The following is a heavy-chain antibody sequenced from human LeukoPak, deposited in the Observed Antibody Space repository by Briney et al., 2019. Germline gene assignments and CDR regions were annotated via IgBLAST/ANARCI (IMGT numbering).Heavy chain of an antibody. CDR3: TRQFRDGSGYCGDYFDS. D-gene: IGHD3-3*01. Sequence: EYRKISCKGSGYSFTTYWIGWVRQMPVRGLEWMGIIYPDESDTRYTPSFQCQVTIPAHKTISTTHLQWSRLTSSHTTMHYFTRQFRDGSGYCGDYFDSWGQGTLVTAS. CDR2: IYPDESDT. V-gene: IGHV5-51*01. CDR1: GYSFTTYW. J-gene: IGHJ4*02.